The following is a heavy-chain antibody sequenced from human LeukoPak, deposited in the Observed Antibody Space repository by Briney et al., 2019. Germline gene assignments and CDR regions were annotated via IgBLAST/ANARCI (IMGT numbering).Heavy chain of an antibody. CDR1: GGSISSYY. D-gene: IGHD6-19*01. V-gene: IGHV4-59*01. Sequence: SETLSLTCTVSGGSISSYYRSWIRQPPGKGLEWIGYIYYSGSTNYNPSLKSRVTISVDTSKNQFSLKLSSVTAADTAVYYCARDQADRYYYYGMDVWGQGTTVTVSS. J-gene: IGHJ6*02. CDR3: ARDQADRYYYYGMDV. CDR2: IYYSGST.